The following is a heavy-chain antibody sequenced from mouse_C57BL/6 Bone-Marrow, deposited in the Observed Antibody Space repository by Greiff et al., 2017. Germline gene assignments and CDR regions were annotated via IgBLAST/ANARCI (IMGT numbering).Heavy chain of an antibody. D-gene: IGHD1-1*01. Sequence: LMKPGASVKISCKASGYAFSSSWMNWVKQRPGKGLEWIGRIYPGDGDTNYNGKFKGKATLTADKSSSTAYMQLSSLTSEDSAVYFCARENYYGSKGYWGQGTTLTVSS. J-gene: IGHJ2*01. CDR3: ARENYYGSKGY. V-gene: IGHV1-82*01. CDR1: GYAFSSSW. CDR2: IYPGDGDT.